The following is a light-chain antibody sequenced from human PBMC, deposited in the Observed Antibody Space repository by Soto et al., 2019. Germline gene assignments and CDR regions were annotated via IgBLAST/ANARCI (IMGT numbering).Light chain of an antibody. Sequence: DIQLTQSPSFLSASVGTRVTITCRASQGISSHLVWYQQKPGKAPKLLIYAATTLQSGVPSRFSGSESGTEFTITISSLQPEDFATYYCQQLNTYPLTFGGGTKVDIK. CDR1: QGISSH. J-gene: IGKJ4*01. V-gene: IGKV1-9*01. CDR3: QQLNTYPLT. CDR2: AAT.